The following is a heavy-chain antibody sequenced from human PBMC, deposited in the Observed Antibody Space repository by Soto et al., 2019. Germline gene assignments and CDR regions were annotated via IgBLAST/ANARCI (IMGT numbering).Heavy chain of an antibody. CDR1: GFTFSSYA. J-gene: IGHJ6*02. Sequence: LRLSCAASGFTFSSYAMHWVRQAPGKGLEWVAVILYDGSNKYYADSVKGRFTISRDNSKNTLYLQMNSLRAEDTAVYYCARDGDEDIVVVPAALSSYGMDVWGQGTTVTVSS. V-gene: IGHV3-30-3*01. CDR2: ILYDGSNK. D-gene: IGHD2-2*01. CDR3: ARDGDEDIVVVPAALSSYGMDV.